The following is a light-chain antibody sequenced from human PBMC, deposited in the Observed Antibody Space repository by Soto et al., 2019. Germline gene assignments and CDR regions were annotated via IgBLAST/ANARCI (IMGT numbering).Light chain of an antibody. CDR2: DND. CDR3: ASWDGRLTTVV. CDR1: SSNIGSNF. J-gene: IGLJ3*02. V-gene: IGLV1-51*01. Sequence: QSVLTQPPSVSESPGQKVTISCSGSSSNIGSNFVSWYQQFPGTAPKLLIYDNDKRPSDIPARFSASKSGTSATLDISGLQTGDEAVYFCASWDGRLTTVVFGGGTKLTVL.